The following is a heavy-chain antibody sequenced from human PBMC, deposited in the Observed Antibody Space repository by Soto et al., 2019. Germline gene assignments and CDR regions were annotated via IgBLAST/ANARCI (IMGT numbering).Heavy chain of an antibody. CDR1: GGSFSGYY. J-gene: IGHJ5*02. CDR2: INHSGST. CDR3: ARGTRLLWFGSTEFDP. Sequence: SETLSLTCAVYGGSFSGYYWSWIRQPPGKGLEWIGEINHSGSTNYNPSLKSRVTISVDTSKNQFSLKLSSVTAADTAVYYCARGTRLLWFGSTEFDPWGQGTLVTVSS. D-gene: IGHD3-10*01. V-gene: IGHV4-34*01.